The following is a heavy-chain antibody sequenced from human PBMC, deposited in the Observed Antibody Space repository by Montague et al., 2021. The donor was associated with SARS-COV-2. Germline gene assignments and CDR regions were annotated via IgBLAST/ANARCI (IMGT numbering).Heavy chain of an antibody. CDR3: ARGVYNRVIFVVSPRYYFDY. V-gene: IGHV4-34*01. J-gene: IGHJ4*02. Sequence: SETLSLTCAVYTEAFNGYYWTWIRQSPGKGLEWIGEVSYPGSAKYNPSLKSRVTNSLNTYRKQVSLRLTFVTAADTATYYCARGVYNRVIFVVSPRYYFDYWGQGNMVAVS. D-gene: IGHD3-9*01. CDR1: TEAFNGYY. CDR2: VSYPGSA.